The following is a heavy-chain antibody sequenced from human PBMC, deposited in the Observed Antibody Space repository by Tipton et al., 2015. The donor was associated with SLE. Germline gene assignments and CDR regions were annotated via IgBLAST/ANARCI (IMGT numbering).Heavy chain of an antibody. CDR2: IYYSGST. CDR3: ARPRGSSSRGYFDY. Sequence: TLSLTCTVSGGPISSSSYYWGWIRQPPGKGLEWIGSIYYSGSTYYNPSLKSRVTISVDTSKNQFSLKLSSVTAADTAVYYCARPRGSSSRGYFDYWGQGTLVTVSS. V-gene: IGHV4-39*07. D-gene: IGHD6-13*01. J-gene: IGHJ4*02. CDR1: GGPISSSSYY.